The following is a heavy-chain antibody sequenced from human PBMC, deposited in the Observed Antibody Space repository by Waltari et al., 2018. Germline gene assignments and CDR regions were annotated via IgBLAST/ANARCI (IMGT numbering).Heavy chain of an antibody. Sequence: QVQLVQSGAEVKKPGASVRVSCTASGYTCTNFGINWGRQAPGQGLEWMVWVSPYDGNADYEQTLQGRVPMSTDTSTKTAFLELRSLRSDDTAVYCCASGGGPRTVVALTFDLWGQGTLVTVSS. J-gene: IGHJ4*02. CDR3: ASGGGPRTVVALTFDL. V-gene: IGHV1-18*01. D-gene: IGHD3-22*01. CDR1: GYTCTNFG. CDR2: VSPYDGNA.